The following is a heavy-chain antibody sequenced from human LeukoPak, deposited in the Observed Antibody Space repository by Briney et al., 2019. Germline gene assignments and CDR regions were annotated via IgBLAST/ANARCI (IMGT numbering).Heavy chain of an antibody. Sequence: QSGGSLRLSCAASGFTLSSYAMSWVRQAPGKGLEWVSLISGNAGSTYYADSVKGRFTISRDITKNTLYLQMNSLRAEDTATYYCAKEGLQSSEWLPPLNYWGQGTLVTVSS. CDR1: GFTLSSYA. CDR3: AKEGLQSSEWLPPLNY. V-gene: IGHV3-23*01. J-gene: IGHJ4*02. CDR2: ISGNAGST. D-gene: IGHD3-3*01.